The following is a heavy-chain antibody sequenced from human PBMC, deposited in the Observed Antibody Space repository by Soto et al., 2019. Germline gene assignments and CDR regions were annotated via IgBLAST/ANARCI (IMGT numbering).Heavy chain of an antibody. CDR2: ISYDGSNK. CDR1: GFTFSSYG. Sequence: QVQLVESGGGVVQPGRSLRLSCAASGFTFSSYGMHWVRQAPGKGLEWVAVISYDGSNKYYADSVKGRFTISRDNSKKTLYQQMNSLRAEDTAVYYCAKEESSSWFLYYFDYWGQGTLVTVSS. J-gene: IGHJ4*02. D-gene: IGHD6-13*01. CDR3: AKEESSSWFLYYFDY. V-gene: IGHV3-30*18.